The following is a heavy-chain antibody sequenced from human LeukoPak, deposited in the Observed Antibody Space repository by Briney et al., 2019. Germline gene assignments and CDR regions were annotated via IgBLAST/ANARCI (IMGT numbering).Heavy chain of an antibody. D-gene: IGHD6-6*01. Sequence: GGSLRLSCTASGFSFSGHWMHWARHLPGKGLVWVSRISPTGSTTSYADSVKGRFTVSRDNAKNTLYLQVNNLRAEDTAVYYCARGPNSNWSGLDFWGQGTLLTVSS. V-gene: IGHV3-74*01. CDR1: GFSFSGHW. CDR2: ISPTGSTT. J-gene: IGHJ4*02. CDR3: ARGPNSNWSGLDF.